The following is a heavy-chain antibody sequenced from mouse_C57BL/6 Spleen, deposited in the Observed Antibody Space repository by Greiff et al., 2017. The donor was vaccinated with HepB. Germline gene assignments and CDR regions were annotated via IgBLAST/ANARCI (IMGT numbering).Heavy chain of an antibody. CDR1: GYSITSGYY. V-gene: IGHV3-6*01. CDR2: ISYDGSN. Sequence: EVKLEESGPGLVKPSQSLSLTCSVTGYSITSGYYWNWIRQFPGNKLEWMGYISYDGSNNYNPSLKNRISITRDTSKNKFFLKLNSVTTEDTATYYCARGGYFWYFDVWGTGTTVTVSS. CDR3: ARGGYFWYFDV. J-gene: IGHJ1*03. D-gene: IGHD2-3*01.